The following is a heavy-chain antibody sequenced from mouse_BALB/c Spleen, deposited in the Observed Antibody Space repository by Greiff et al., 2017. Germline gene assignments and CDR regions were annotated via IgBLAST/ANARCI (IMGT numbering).Heavy chain of an antibody. D-gene: IGHD2-3*01. CDR2: IWSGGST. CDR3: ARNPYDGYLYYFDY. J-gene: IGHJ2*01. V-gene: IGHV2-4-1*01. CDR1: GFSLTSYG. Sequence: QVHVKQSGPGLVQPSQSLSITCTVSGFSLTSYGVHWVRQSPGKGLEWLGVIWSGGSTDYNAAFISRLSISKDNSKSQVFFKMNSLQADDTAIYYCARNPYDGYLYYFDYWGQGTTLTVSS.